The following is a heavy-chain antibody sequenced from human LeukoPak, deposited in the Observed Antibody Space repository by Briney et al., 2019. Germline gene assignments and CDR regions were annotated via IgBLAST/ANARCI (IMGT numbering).Heavy chain of an antibody. CDR2: INHSGST. D-gene: IGHD6-19*01. CDR1: GGSFSGYY. V-gene: IGHV4-34*01. J-gene: IGHJ5*02. CDR3: ARGGRWLVSVWFDP. Sequence: PSGTLSLTCAVYGGSFSGYYWSWIRQPPGKGLEWIGEINHSGSTNYNPSLKSRVTISVDTSKNQFSLKLSSVTAADTAVYYCARGGRWLVSVWFDPWGQGTLVTVSS.